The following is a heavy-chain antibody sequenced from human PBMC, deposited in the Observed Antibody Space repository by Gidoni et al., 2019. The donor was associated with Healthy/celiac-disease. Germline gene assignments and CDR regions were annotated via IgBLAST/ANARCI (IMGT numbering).Heavy chain of an antibody. CDR2: IYYSGRT. CDR3: ARVASGRFLEWADYYYYYMDV. CDR1: GGSISSYY. V-gene: IGHV4-59*01. Sequence: QVQLQESGPGLVKPSETLSLTCTVSGGSISSYYWSWIRQPPGKGLEWIGYIYYSGRTNYNPSLKSRVTISVDTSKNQFSLKLSSVTAADTAVYYCARVASGRFLEWADYYYYYMDVWGKGTTVTVSS. D-gene: IGHD3-3*01. J-gene: IGHJ6*03.